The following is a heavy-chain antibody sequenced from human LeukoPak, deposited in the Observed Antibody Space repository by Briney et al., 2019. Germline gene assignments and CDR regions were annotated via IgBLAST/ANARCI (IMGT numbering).Heavy chain of an antibody. D-gene: IGHD2-2*01. Sequence: SETLSLTCTVSGGSISSSSYYWGWIRQPPGKGLEWIGSIYYSGSTYYNPSLKSRVTISVDTSKNQFSLKLSSVTAADTAAYYCARDNCSSTSCSIDPWGQGTLVTVSS. J-gene: IGHJ5*02. V-gene: IGHV4-39*02. CDR2: IYYSGST. CDR1: GGSISSSSYY. CDR3: ARDNCSSTSCSIDP.